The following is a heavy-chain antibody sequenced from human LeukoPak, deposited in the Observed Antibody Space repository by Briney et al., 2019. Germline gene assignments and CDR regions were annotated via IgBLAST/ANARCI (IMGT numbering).Heavy chain of an antibody. D-gene: IGHD3-22*01. J-gene: IGHJ4*02. CDR3: ARDQDLLVVVITTLDY. V-gene: IGHV3-30*19. CDR2: ISYDGHNK. Sequence: GGSLRLSCAASGFTFSSYGMHWVRQAPGKGLEWVAVISYDGHNKYYADSVKGRFTISRDNSKNTLYLQMNSLSAEDMAMYYCARDQDLLVVVITTLDYWGQGALVTASS. CDR1: GFTFSSYG.